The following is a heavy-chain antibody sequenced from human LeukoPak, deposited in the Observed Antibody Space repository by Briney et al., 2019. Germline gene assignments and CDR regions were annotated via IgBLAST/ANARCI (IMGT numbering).Heavy chain of an antibody. CDR1: GFIFNNYG. V-gene: IGHV3-23*01. CDR3: AKRGDCSGTCTYDY. D-gene: IGHD2-2*01. Sequence: GGSLRLSCAASGFIFNNYGMNWVRQAPGKGLEWVSIVGGSGVKTYYADSVKGRFTISRDNSKNTVYLQMNSLRAEDTAVYYCAKRGDCSGTCTYDYWGQGTLVTVSS. J-gene: IGHJ4*02. CDR2: VGGSGVKT.